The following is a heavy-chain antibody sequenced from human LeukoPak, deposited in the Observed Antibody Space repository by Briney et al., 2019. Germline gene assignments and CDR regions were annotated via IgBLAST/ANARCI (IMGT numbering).Heavy chain of an antibody. Sequence: GGSLRLPCAASVFPFSRYGMNGVRQSPGKGLEWVSSISTSSSYKYYVDSVKGRFTISRDNAKNSLYLQMNSLRVEDTAGYYCARRLDYFDYWGQGSLVTVSS. CDR3: ARRLDYFDY. CDR2: ISTSSSYK. V-gene: IGHV3-21*01. CDR1: VFPFSRYG. J-gene: IGHJ4*02.